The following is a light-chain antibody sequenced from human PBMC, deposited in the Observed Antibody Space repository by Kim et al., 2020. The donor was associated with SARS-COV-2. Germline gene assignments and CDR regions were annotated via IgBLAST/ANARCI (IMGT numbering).Light chain of an antibody. CDR1: NLGDKY. CDR3: QAWDFNRV. J-gene: IGLJ3*02. Sequence: VSVSPGKPATFTGSGDNLGDKYICWYQQKSGQSPVLVIYQNYKRPSGIPERFSGSNSGNTATLTISGTQAMDEADYYCQAWDFNRVFGRGTQLTVL. V-gene: IGLV3-1*01. CDR2: QNY.